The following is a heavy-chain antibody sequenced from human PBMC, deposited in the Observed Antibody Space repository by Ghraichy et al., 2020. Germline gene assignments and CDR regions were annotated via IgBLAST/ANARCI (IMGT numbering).Heavy chain of an antibody. CDR3: ARGAGAGTRNFDS. Sequence: SQTLSLTCAISGDSVSSNSATWNWIRQSPSRGFEWLGRTSYKSKWSNDYEVFVKSRIIINPDTSKNQVYLQLTSVTSEDTPVDYCARGAGAGTRNFDSWGQGTLVTVSS. CDR1: GDSVSSNSAT. J-gene: IGHJ4*02. D-gene: IGHD6-19*01. CDR2: TSYKSKWSN. V-gene: IGHV6-1*01.